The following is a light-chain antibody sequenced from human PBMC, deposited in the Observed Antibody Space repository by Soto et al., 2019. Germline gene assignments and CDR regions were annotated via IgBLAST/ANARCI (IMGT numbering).Light chain of an antibody. CDR2: AAS. CDR1: QSISNH. CDR3: QQSYSSPPT. Sequence: DIQMTQSPSSLSASVEDRITITCRASQSISNHLNWYQQKPGKAPKLLIFAASSLQSGVPSRFSGSRSGPDFTLTISSLQPEDFATYYCQQSYSSPPTFGQGTRLEI. V-gene: IGKV1-39*01. J-gene: IGKJ5*01.